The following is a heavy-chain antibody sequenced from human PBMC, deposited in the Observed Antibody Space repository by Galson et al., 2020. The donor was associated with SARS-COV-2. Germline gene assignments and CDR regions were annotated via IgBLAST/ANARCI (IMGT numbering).Heavy chain of an antibody. CDR2: IYYSGST. Sequence: SETLSLTCTVSGGSISSGGYYWSWIRQHPGKGLEWIGYIYYSGSTYYNPSLKSRVTISVDTSKNQFSLKLSSVTAADTAVYYCARVPLGIFGVVQYFDYWGQGTLVTVSS. J-gene: IGHJ4*02. CDR3: ARVPLGIFGVVQYFDY. CDR1: GGSISSGGYY. V-gene: IGHV4-31*03. D-gene: IGHD3-3*01.